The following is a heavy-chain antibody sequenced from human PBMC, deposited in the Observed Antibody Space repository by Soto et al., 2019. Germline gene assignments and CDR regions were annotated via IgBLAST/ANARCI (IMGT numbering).Heavy chain of an antibody. Sequence: GGSLRLSCAASGFMFSTYAMHWVRQAPGKGLEWVAVISYDGSDIYYGDSGKGRFTISRDNSRNTLYLEMNSLQTEDTAVFYCARDQGRTVTRGDWFDPWGQGTLVTVSS. CDR2: ISYDGSDI. D-gene: IGHD6-19*01. V-gene: IGHV3-30-3*01. CDR1: GFMFSTYA. J-gene: IGHJ5*02. CDR3: ARDQGRTVTRGDWFDP.